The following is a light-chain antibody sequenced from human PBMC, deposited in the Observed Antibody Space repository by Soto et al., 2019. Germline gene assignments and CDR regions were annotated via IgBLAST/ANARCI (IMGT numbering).Light chain of an antibody. CDR1: QSVSSN. CDR2: GAS. Sequence: EGVMTKSPASLYVYKREGATLSCRASQSVSSNLTWYQQKPGQAPRLLIYGASSRATGIPDRFSGSGSGTDFTLTISRLEPEDLAVYYCQQYYYLVTFCQ. CDR3: QQYYYLVT. J-gene: IGKJ1*01. V-gene: IGKV3D-15*01.